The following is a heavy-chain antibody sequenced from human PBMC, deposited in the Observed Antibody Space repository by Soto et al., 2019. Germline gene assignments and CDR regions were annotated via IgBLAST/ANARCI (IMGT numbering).Heavy chain of an antibody. J-gene: IGHJ6*02. CDR3: AREVVGQAYYYGMDV. D-gene: IGHD2-15*01. CDR2: IYYSGST. Sequence: PSETLSLTCTVSGGSISSGGYYWSWIRQHPGKGLEWIGYIYYSGSTYYNPSLKSRVTISVDTSKNQFSLKLSSVTAADTAVYYCAREVVGQAYYYGMDVWGQGTTVTVSS. CDR1: GGSISSGGYY. V-gene: IGHV4-31*03.